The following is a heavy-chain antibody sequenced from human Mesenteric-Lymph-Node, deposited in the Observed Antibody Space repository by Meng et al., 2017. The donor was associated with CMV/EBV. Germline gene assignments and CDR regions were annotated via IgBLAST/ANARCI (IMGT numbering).Heavy chain of an antibody. V-gene: IGHV1-3*01. CDR2: IKAENGNA. D-gene: IGHD3-16*01. Sequence: AGYSFTTYAIQWVRQAAEQRHESMGWIKAENGNARSSQKSQGRVTMNRDTNAKKTDMELCDRKREDTAVYYYAGELGGEDDRGEYDYWGQGTLVTVSS. CDR3: AGELGGEDDRGEYDY. CDR1: GYSFTTYA. J-gene: IGHJ4*02.